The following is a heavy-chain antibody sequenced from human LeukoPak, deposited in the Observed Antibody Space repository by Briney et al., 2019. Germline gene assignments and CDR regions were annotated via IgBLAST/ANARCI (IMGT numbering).Heavy chain of an antibody. CDR2: IYYRGST. CDR3: ASRYSYGSRLFDY. Sequence: SETLSLTCTVSGRSISSSSYYWGWIRQPPGKGLEWIGSIYYRGSTYYNPSLKSRVTISVDTSKNQFSLKLSSVTAADTAVYYCASRYSYGSRLFDYWGQGTLVTVSS. D-gene: IGHD5-18*01. CDR1: GRSISSSSYY. J-gene: IGHJ4*02. V-gene: IGHV4-39*01.